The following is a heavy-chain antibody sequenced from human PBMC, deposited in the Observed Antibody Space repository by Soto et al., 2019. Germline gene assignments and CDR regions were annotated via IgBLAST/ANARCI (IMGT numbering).Heavy chain of an antibody. CDR3: ARDKGYCTNGVCYVFRY. Sequence: SLRLSCSTSGFILSDCAMNWVRQAPGKGLEWVSYISSSSSVIDYADSVKGRFTVSRDNARNSLYLQMNSLRAEDTAVYYCARDKGYCTNGVCYVFRYWGQGTLVTVSS. D-gene: IGHD2-8*01. V-gene: IGHV3-48*01. J-gene: IGHJ4*02. CDR1: GFILSDCA. CDR2: ISSSSSVI.